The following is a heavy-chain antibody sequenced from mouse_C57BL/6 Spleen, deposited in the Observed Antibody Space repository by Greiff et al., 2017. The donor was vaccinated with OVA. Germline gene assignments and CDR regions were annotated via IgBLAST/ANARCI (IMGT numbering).Heavy chain of an antibody. Sequence: QVQLQQSGPELVKPGASVKISCKASGYAFSSSWMNWVKPRPGKGLEWIGRIYPGDGDTNYNGKFKGKATLTADKSSSTAYMQLSSLTSEDSAVYFCARSKLTETGAMDYWGQGTSVTVSS. J-gene: IGHJ4*01. CDR3: ARSKLTETGAMDY. CDR1: GYAFSSSW. V-gene: IGHV1-82*01. CDR2: IYPGDGDT. D-gene: IGHD4-1*01.